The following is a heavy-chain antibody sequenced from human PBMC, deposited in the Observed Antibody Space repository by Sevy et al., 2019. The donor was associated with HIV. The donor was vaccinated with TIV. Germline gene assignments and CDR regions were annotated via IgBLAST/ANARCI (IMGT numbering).Heavy chain of an antibody. CDR3: ANAYSGSYSHSYLYALDV. CDR1: GFSFSYSG. J-gene: IGHJ6*02. Sequence: GGSLRLSCIGSGFSFSYSGFHWVRHSPGKGLDWVELISNVGINEYYADSVKGRFTISRDNSKKTVYLEMNSLRNEDTAIYFCANAYSGSYSHSYLYALDVWGQGTTVTVSS. D-gene: IGHD1-26*01. V-gene: IGHV3-30*18. CDR2: ISNVGINE.